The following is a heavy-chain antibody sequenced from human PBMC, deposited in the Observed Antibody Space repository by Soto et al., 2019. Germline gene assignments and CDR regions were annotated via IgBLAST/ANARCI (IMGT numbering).Heavy chain of an antibody. CDR1: GFTFSSYA. J-gene: IGHJ5*02. CDR2: ISGSGGST. Sequence: VQLLESGGGLVQPGGSLRLSCAASGFTFSSYAMSWVRKAPGKGLEWVSAISGSGGSTYYADSVKGRFTISRDNSKNPLYLQINSLRAEDTAVYYCAKDSPPRQYNWFDPWGQGTLVTVSS. V-gene: IGHV3-23*01. CDR3: AKDSPPRQYNWFDP.